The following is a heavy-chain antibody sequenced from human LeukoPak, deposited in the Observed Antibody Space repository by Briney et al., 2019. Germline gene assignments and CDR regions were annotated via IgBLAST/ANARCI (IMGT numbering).Heavy chain of an antibody. Sequence: IPSQTLSLTCAVSGGSISSGGYSWSWIRQPPGKGLEWIGYINHSGSTNYNPSLKSRVTISVDTSKNQFSLKLSSVTAADTAVYYCARGPDYASLRYFDYWGQGTLVTVSS. V-gene: IGHV4-30-2*01. CDR2: INHSGST. J-gene: IGHJ4*02. CDR1: GGSISSGGYS. D-gene: IGHD4-17*01. CDR3: ARGPDYASLRYFDY.